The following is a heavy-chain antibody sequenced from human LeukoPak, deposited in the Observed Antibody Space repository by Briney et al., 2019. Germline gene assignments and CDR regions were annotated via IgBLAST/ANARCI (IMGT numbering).Heavy chain of an antibody. CDR3: AKVPGYSSGWYYFDY. J-gene: IGHJ4*02. V-gene: IGHV3-30*18. CDR1: GFTFSSYG. Sequence: GGSLRLSCAAPGFTFSSYGMHWVRQAPGKGQEWVAVISYDGSNKYYADSVKGRFTISRDNSKNTLYLQMNSLRAEDTAVYYCAKVPGYSSGWYYFDYWGQGTLVTVSS. D-gene: IGHD6-19*01. CDR2: ISYDGSNK.